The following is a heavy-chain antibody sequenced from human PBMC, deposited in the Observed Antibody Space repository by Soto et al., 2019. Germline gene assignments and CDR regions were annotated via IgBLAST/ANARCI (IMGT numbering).Heavy chain of an antibody. Sequence: SETLSLTCTVSGGSISSSSYYWGWIRQPPGKGLEWIGSIYYSGSTYYNPSLKSRVTISVDTSKNQFSLKLSSVTAADTAVYYCANLIAAAGPGYWGQGTLVTVSS. V-gene: IGHV4-39*01. D-gene: IGHD6-13*01. CDR2: IYYSGST. CDR3: ANLIAAAGPGY. CDR1: GGSISSSSYY. J-gene: IGHJ4*02.